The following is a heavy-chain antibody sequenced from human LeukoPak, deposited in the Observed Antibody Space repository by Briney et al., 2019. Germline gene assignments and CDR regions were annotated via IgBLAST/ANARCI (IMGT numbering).Heavy chain of an antibody. V-gene: IGHV1-24*01. CDR3: ATVVPYDILTGFDY. D-gene: IGHD3-9*01. CDR1: GGTFSSYA. Sequence: ASVKVSCKASGGTFSSYAISWVRQAPGQGLEWVGGLYPEDGETIYAQKFQGRVTMTEDTSTDTAYMELSSLRSEDTAVYYCATVVPYDILTGFDYWGQGTLVTVSS. J-gene: IGHJ4*02. CDR2: LYPEDGET.